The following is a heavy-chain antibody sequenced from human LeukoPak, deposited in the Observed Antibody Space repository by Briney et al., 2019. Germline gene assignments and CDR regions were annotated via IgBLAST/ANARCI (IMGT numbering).Heavy chain of an antibody. CDR3: AAGWVCSGGSCYYYFDY. V-gene: IGHV1-58*02. CDR1: GFTFTSPA. D-gene: IGHD2-15*01. J-gene: IGHJ4*02. Sequence: SVKVSCKASGFTFTSPAMQWVRQARGQRLEWIGWIVVGSGNTNYAQKFQERVTITRDMSTSTAYMELGSLRSEDTAVYYCAAGWVCSGGSCYYYFDYWGQGTLVTVSS. CDR2: IVVGSGNT.